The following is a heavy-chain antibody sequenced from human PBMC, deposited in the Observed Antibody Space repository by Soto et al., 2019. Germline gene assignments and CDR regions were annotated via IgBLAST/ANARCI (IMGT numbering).Heavy chain of an antibody. CDR3: AKEGVIAAPPPYNWFDP. Sequence: SETLSLTCTVSGGSISSYYWSWIRQPPGKGLEWIGYIYYSGSTNYNPSLKSRVTMTRDTSTSTAYMELSRLQSDDTAVYYCAKEGVIAAPPPYNWFDPWGQGVLVTVSS. J-gene: IGHJ5*02. D-gene: IGHD2-21*01. CDR1: GGSISSYY. V-gene: IGHV4-59*01. CDR2: IYYSGST.